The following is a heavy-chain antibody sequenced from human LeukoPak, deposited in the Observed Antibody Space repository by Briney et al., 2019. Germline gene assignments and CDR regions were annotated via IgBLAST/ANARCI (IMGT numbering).Heavy chain of an antibody. Sequence: ASVKVSCKASGYTFTGYYTHWVRQAPGQGLEWMGWISAYNGNTENAQKLQGRVTMTTDTSTSTAYMELRSLRSDDTAVYYCARDGYQPLDVTYFQHWGQGTLVTVSS. CDR2: ISAYNGNT. CDR3: ARDGYQPLDVTYFQH. J-gene: IGHJ1*01. CDR1: GYTFTGYY. D-gene: IGHD2-2*01. V-gene: IGHV1-18*04.